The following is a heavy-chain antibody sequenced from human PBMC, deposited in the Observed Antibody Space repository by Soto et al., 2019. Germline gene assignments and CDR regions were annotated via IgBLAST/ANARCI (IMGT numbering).Heavy chain of an antibody. D-gene: IGHD4-17*01. CDR1: GYTFTSYG. CDR3: ARETTVYNWFDP. Sequence: AALQVSCKASGYTFTSYGISWVRQAPGQGLEWMGWISAYNGNTNYAQKLQGRVTMTTDTSTSTAYMELRSLRSDDTAVYYCARETTVYNWFDPWGQGTLVTVSS. CDR2: ISAYNGNT. V-gene: IGHV1-18*01. J-gene: IGHJ5*02.